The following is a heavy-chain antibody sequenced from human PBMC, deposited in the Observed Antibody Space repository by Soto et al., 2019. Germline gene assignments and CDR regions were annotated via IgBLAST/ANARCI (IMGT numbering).Heavy chain of an antibody. CDR1: GGSISSYY. CDR3: ARRSSNYDFWSGYQFDY. D-gene: IGHD3-3*01. Sequence: SETLSLTCTVSGGSISSYYWSWIRQPPGKGLEWIGYIYYSGSTNYNPSLKSRVTISVDTSKNQFSLKLSSVTAADTAVYYCARRSSNYDFWSGYQFDYWGQGTLVTVSS. CDR2: IYYSGST. V-gene: IGHV4-59*08. J-gene: IGHJ4*02.